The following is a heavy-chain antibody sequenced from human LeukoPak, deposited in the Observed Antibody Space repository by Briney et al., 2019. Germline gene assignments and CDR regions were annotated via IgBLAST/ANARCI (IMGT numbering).Heavy chain of an antibody. Sequence: SETLSLTCTVSGGSISSYYWSWIRQPPGKGLEWIGYIYYSGNTYYNPSLKSRVTISVDTSKNQFSLKLNSVTAADTAVYYCARRGYCSGGSCYVSYWGQGTLVTVSS. CDR1: GGSISSYY. V-gene: IGHV4-59*08. D-gene: IGHD2-15*01. J-gene: IGHJ4*02. CDR2: IYYSGNT. CDR3: ARRGYCSGGSCYVSY.